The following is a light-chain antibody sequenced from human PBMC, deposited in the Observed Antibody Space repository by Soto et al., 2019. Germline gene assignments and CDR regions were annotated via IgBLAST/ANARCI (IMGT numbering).Light chain of an antibody. CDR3: RQRSDGTWT. CDR1: QSVSSY. V-gene: IGKV3-11*01. CDR2: DAY. J-gene: IGKJ1*01. Sequence: EIVLTQSPDTLSLSTGERATLSWRASQSVSSYLAWYQQKPDQAPRLLIYDAYNRSTGIPDRFSGSGSGTDFTLTIIILEPEALAVYYFRQRSDGTWTFGQAAKVES.